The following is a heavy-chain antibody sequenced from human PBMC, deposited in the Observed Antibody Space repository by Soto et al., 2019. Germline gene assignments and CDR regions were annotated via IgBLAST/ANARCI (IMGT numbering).Heavy chain of an antibody. V-gene: IGHV3-23*01. CDR1: GFTLSSYA. Sequence: PGGPLRLSCAASGFTLSSYAMSWVRQARGKGLEWVAAISGSGGSTYYADSVKGRFTISRDNLKNTLYLQMNSLRAEDTAVYYCANGVLTATDDAFDIWGQGTMVNVSS. D-gene: IGHD2-21*02. CDR3: ANGVLTATDDAFDI. J-gene: IGHJ3*02. CDR2: ISGSGGST.